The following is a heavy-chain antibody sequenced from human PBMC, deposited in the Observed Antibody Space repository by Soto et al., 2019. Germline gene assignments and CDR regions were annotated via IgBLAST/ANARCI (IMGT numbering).Heavy chain of an antibody. CDR3: ARDGNRGLSEFDY. Sequence: ASVKVSCKASGYTFTSYDINWVRRATGQGLEWMGWINPNSGGTNYAQKFQGWVTMTRDTSISTAYMELSRLRSDDTAVYYCARDGNRGLSEFDYWGQGTLVTVSS. D-gene: IGHD1-1*01. CDR2: INPNSGGT. CDR1: GYTFTSYD. V-gene: IGHV1-2*04. J-gene: IGHJ4*02.